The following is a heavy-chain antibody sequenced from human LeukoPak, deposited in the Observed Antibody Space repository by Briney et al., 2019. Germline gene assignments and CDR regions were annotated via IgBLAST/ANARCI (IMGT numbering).Heavy chain of an antibody. CDR1: GGSFSGYY. CDR2: INHSGST. J-gene: IGHJ4*02. CDR3: ARGTMTTVTYYFDY. D-gene: IGHD4-17*01. Sequence: SETLSLTCAVYGGSFSGYYWSWIRQPPGKGLEWIGEINHSGSTNYNPSLKSRVTISVDTSKNQFSQKQSSVTAADTAVYYCARGTMTTVTYYFDYWGQGTLVTVSS. V-gene: IGHV4-34*01.